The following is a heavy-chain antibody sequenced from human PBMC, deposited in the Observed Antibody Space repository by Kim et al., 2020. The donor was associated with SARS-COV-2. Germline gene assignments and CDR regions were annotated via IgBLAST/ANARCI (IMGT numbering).Heavy chain of an antibody. Sequence: GGSLRLSCAASGFTFSSYSMNWVRQAPGKGLEWVSSISSSSSYIYYADSVKGRFTISRDNAKNSLYLQMNSLRAEDTAVYYCARSWPYGSGGFDYWGQGTLVTVSS. CDR2: ISSSSSYI. V-gene: IGHV3-21*01. CDR3: ARSWPYGSGGFDY. D-gene: IGHD3-10*01. J-gene: IGHJ4*02. CDR1: GFTFSSYS.